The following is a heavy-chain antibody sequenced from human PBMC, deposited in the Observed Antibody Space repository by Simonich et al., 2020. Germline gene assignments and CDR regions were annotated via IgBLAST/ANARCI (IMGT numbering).Heavy chain of an antibody. Sequence: EVQLVESGGGLVQPGGSLKLSCAASGFTFSGSAMHWVRQASGKGLEWVGRIRRKANSYATAYAASVKGRFTSSRDDSKNTAYLQMNSLKTEDTAVYYCTRFDYYGSGSYYFDYWGQGTLVTVSS. CDR2: IRRKANSYAT. CDR3: TRFDYYGSGSYYFDY. V-gene: IGHV3-73*02. CDR1: GFTFSGSA. J-gene: IGHJ4*02. D-gene: IGHD3-10*01.